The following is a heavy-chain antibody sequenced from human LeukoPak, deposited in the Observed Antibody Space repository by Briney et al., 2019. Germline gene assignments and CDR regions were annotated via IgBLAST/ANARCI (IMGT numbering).Heavy chain of an antibody. CDR2: MNPNSGDT. Sequence: ASVKVSCKASGYTFTSCDINWVRQATGQGPEWMGWMNPNSGDTGYAQNFQGRITITRDTSISMAYMELSSLRSEDTAVYYCAREMRGASAADDAFDIWGQGTMVTVSS. V-gene: IGHV1-8*03. CDR1: GYTFTSCD. CDR3: AREMRGASAADDAFDI. J-gene: IGHJ3*02. D-gene: IGHD6-13*01.